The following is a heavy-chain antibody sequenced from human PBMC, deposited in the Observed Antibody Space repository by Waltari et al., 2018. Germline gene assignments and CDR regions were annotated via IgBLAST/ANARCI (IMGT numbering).Heavy chain of an antibody. V-gene: IGHV3-74*01. J-gene: IGHJ6*02. CDR1: GFSFSRYW. CDR3: ARLTTVDV. CDR2: ISFDVNSI. D-gene: IGHD4-17*01. Sequence: EVPLVESGGGLVQPGGSLRVSCAASGFSFSRYWMHWVRQAPGKGLVWVSSISFDVNSISYADSVKGRFTISRDNANNTLYLEMNSLRAEDTGVYYCARLTTVDVWGQGTTVIVSS.